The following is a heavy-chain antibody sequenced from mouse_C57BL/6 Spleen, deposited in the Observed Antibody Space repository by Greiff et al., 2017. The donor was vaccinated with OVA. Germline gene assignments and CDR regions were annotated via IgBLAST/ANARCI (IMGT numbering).Heavy chain of an antibody. CDR2: IDPETGGT. CDR1: GYTFTDYE. CDR3: TIYGYDSYYFDY. V-gene: IGHV1-15*01. Sequence: VKLQQSGAELVRPGASVTLSCKASGYTFTDYEMHWVKQTPVHGLEWIGAIDPETGGTAYNQKFKGKAILTADKSSSTAYMELRSLTSEDSAVYYCTIYGYDSYYFDYWGQGTTLTVSS. J-gene: IGHJ2*01. D-gene: IGHD2-2*01.